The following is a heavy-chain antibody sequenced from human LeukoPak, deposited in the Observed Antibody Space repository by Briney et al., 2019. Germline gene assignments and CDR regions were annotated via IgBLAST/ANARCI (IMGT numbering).Heavy chain of an antibody. CDR1: GGSISSSSYY. J-gene: IGHJ5*02. D-gene: IGHD3-3*01. CDR2: IYYSGST. V-gene: IGHV4-39*07. CDR3: AREVPLRFLGGNWFDP. Sequence: PSETLSLTCTVSGGSISSSSYYWGWIRQPPGKGLEWIGSIYYSGSTYYNPSLKSRVTISVDTSKNQFSLKLSSVTAADTAVYYCAREVPLRFLGGNWFDPWGQGTLVTVSS.